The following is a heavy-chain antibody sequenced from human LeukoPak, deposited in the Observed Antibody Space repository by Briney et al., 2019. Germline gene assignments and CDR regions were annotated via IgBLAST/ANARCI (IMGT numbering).Heavy chain of an antibody. Sequence: ASVKVSCKASGGTFSSYAISWVRQAPGQGLEWMGRIIPILGIANYAQKFQGSVTITTDESTSTAYMELSSLRSEDTAVYYCARGLSWELQNFDYWGQGTLVTVSS. D-gene: IGHD1-26*01. V-gene: IGHV1-69*04. CDR2: IIPILGIA. CDR3: ARGLSWELQNFDY. CDR1: GGTFSSYA. J-gene: IGHJ4*02.